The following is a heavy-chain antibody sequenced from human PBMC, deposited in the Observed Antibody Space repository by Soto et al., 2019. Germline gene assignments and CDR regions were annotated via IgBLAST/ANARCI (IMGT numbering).Heavy chain of an antibody. D-gene: IGHD4-17*01. CDR1: GFTFSGYA. CDR3: SKGYGVY. CDR2: ISSSGNTV. J-gene: IGHJ4*02. V-gene: IGHV3-48*01. Sequence: EVQLVESGGGLAQPGGSLRLSCAASGFTFSGYAMNWVRQAPGKGLEWVSYISSSGNTVYYADSVKGRFTISRDSAKNSLYLLMNSLRAEDTAVYYCSKGYGVYWGQGALVTVSS.